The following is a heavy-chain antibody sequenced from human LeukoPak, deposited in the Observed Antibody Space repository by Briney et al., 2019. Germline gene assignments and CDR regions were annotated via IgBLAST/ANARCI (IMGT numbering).Heavy chain of an antibody. CDR3: ATGVRSSGWTSNDY. J-gene: IGHJ4*02. CDR2: ISWNSGSI. CDR1: GFTFDDYA. V-gene: IGHV3-9*01. Sequence: GRSLRLSCAASGFTFDDYAMPWVRQAPGKGLEWVSGISWNSGSIGYADSVKGRFTISRDNAKNSLYLQMNSLRAEDTALYYCATGVRSSGWTSNDYWGQGTLVTVSS. D-gene: IGHD6-19*01.